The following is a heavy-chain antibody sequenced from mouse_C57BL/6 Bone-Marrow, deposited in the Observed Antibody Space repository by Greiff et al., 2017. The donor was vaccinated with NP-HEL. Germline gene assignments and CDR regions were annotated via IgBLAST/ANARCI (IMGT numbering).Heavy chain of an antibody. V-gene: IGHV1-82*01. CDR3: SGGSSKGNDLEG. J-gene: IGHJ4*01. CDR2: ISPGGGDT. CDR1: GYAFSNSW. D-gene: IGHD1-1*01. Sequence: QVQLMQSGPGLVKPGGSLKLSCAASGYAFSNSWMNWVRQGPGKGLEWIGRISPGGGDTNYNGKFNGKATLSADKSASTTYIQLSSQTSEDAAVDFCSGGSSKGNDLEGWGQGTSVTVSS.